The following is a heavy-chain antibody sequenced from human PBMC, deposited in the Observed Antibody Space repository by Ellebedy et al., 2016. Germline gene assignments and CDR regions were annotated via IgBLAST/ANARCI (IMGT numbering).Heavy chain of an antibody. CDR2: IYYSGSS. V-gene: IGHV4-59*11. CDR1: GGSISSHY. D-gene: IGHD3-22*01. CDR3: ARDGNSYDSSGYFLDAFDV. Sequence: SETLSLTCTVSGGSISSHYWSWIRQPPGKGLEWIGYIYYSGSSHYNPSLKSRVTISLDTSKHHFSLKLSSVTAADTAVYYCARDGNSYDSSGYFLDAFDVWGQGTMVTVSS. J-gene: IGHJ3*01.